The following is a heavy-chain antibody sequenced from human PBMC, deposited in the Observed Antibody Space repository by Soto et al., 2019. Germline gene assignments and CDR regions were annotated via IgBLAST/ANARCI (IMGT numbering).Heavy chain of an antibody. Sequence: QVQLSQFGAEVKKPGASVKVSCKASGYSFTNFHIHWVRQAPGQGLEWMGMIDPGGGITRDAQRLQGRITMTRDASSSTVYMDLRSLTSEDTAVYYCARDVIDHDNYETIGYYFDHWCQGTLVTVSS. J-gene: IGHJ4*02. V-gene: IGHV1-46*01. D-gene: IGHD3-22*01. CDR3: ARDVIDHDNYETIGYYFDH. CDR2: IDPGGGIT. CDR1: GYSFTNFH.